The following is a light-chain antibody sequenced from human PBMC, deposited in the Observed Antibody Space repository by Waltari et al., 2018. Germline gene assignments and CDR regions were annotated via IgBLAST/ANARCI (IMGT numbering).Light chain of an antibody. Sequence: HSALPQLASVSGSPGQSITISCTGTSSDVGSYNLVSWYQQHPGKAPKLMINEVSKRPSGVSNRFSGSKSGNTASLTISGLQAEDEGEYYCCSYAGSSKVFGGGTKLTVL. CDR1: SSDVGSYNL. V-gene: IGLV2-23*02. CDR3: CSYAGSSKV. CDR2: EVS. J-gene: IGLJ2*01.